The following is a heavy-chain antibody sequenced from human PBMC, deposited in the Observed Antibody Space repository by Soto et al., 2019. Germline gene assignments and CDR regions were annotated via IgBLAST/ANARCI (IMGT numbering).Heavy chain of an antibody. CDR3: VRQAFGALPGIVDV. V-gene: IGHV4-59*08. CDR2: VHDSWGS. Sequence: QVPLQESGPGLVKPSETLSLSCTVSGGSISSYYWSWIRQPPGKGLEWIGYVHDSWGSHFNPSLKSRVAIFLDTSKTHFSLKPLTVTAATTAVYSCVRQAFGALPGIVDVWGQGTTVTVSS. J-gene: IGHJ6*02. D-gene: IGHD3-10*01. CDR1: GGSISSYY.